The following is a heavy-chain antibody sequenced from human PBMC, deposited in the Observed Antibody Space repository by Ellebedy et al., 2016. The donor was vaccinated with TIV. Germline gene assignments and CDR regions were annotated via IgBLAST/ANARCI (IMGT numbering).Heavy chain of an antibody. J-gene: IGHJ6*02. CDR1: GFSLSNARMG. D-gene: IGHD2-15*01. CDR2: IFSNDEK. Sequence: SGPTLVKPTETLTLTCTVSGFSLSNARMGVSWIRQPPGKALEWLAHIFSNDEKSYSTSLKSRLTISKDTSKSQVVLTMTNMDPVDTATYYCARIGGGYCSGGSCYHYYYGMDVWGQGTTVTVSS. V-gene: IGHV2-26*01. CDR3: ARIGGGYCSGGSCYHYYYGMDV.